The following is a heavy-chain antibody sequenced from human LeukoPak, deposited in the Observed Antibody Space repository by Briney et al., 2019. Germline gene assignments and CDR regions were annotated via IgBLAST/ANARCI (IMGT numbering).Heavy chain of an antibody. J-gene: IGHJ4*02. Sequence: ASVKVSCKASGYTFTDYYIHWVRQAPGQGLGWMGWINPNSGGTNYAQKFQGRVTMTRDTSISTAYMELSRLRSDDTAVYYCARLSAPGFLEWLGKFDYWGQGTLVTVSS. D-gene: IGHD3-3*01. CDR3: ARLSAPGFLEWLGKFDY. V-gene: IGHV1-2*02. CDR2: INPNSGGT. CDR1: GYTFTDYY.